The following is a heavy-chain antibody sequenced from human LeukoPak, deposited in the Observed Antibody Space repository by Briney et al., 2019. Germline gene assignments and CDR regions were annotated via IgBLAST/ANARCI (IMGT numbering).Heavy chain of an antibody. CDR1: GGTFNSYA. CDR2: IIPIFGAV. V-gene: IGHV1-69*06. Sequence: SVTVSCKASGGTFNSYAISWVRQVPGQGLEWMGRIIPIFGAVDYAQKFQGRVTITADNSTSTAYMELISLKSEDTAVYYCARGPTDMATDRPAEYFHHWGQGTLVTVSS. CDR3: ARGPTDMATDRPAEYFHH. D-gene: IGHD5-24*01. J-gene: IGHJ1*01.